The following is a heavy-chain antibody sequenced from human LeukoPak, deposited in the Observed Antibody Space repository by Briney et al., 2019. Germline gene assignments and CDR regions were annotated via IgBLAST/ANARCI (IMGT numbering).Heavy chain of an antibody. CDR1: GFTFSSYA. J-gene: IGHJ4*02. V-gene: IGHV3-23*01. Sequence: PGGSLRLSCAASGFTFSSYAMSWVRQAPGKGLEWVSAISGSGGSTYYADSVKGRFTISRDNSKNALYLQMNGLRAEDTAVYYCAKVSIYYYGSGSYYNGWGQGTLVTVSS. CDR2: ISGSGGST. D-gene: IGHD3-10*01. CDR3: AKVSIYYYGSGSYYNG.